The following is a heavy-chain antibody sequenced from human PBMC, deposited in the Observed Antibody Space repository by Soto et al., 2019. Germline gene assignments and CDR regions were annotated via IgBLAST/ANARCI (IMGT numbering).Heavy chain of an antibody. Sequence: PSETLSLTCAVSGGSISSGGYSWSWIRQPPGKGLEWIGYIYHSGSTYYNPSLKSRVTISVDRSKNQFSLKLSSVTAADTAVYYCARGMGWLQPHENCFDPWGQGTLVTVSS. D-gene: IGHD5-12*01. J-gene: IGHJ5*02. V-gene: IGHV4-30-2*01. CDR3: ARGMGWLQPHENCFDP. CDR1: GGSISSGGYS. CDR2: IYHSGST.